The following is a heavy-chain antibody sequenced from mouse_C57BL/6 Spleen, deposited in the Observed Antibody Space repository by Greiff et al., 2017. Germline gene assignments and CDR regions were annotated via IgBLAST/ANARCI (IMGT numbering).Heavy chain of an antibody. Sequence: EVQLQQSGPELVKPGASVKISCKASGYTFTDYYMNWVKQSHGKSLEWIGDINPNNGGTSYNQKFKGKATLTVDKSSSTAYMELRSLTSEDSAVYYCASQGGSSDYYAMDYWGQGTSVTVSS. CDR3: ASQGGSSDYYAMDY. CDR1: GYTFTDYY. D-gene: IGHD1-1*01. J-gene: IGHJ4*01. CDR2: INPNNGGT. V-gene: IGHV1-26*01.